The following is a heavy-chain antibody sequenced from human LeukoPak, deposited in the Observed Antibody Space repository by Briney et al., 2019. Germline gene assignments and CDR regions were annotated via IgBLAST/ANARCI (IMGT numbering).Heavy chain of an antibody. CDR2: IYYSGST. D-gene: IGHD5-24*01. J-gene: IGHJ4*02. CDR1: GGSISSSSYY. V-gene: IGHV4-39*01. Sequence: KPSETLSLTCTVSGGSISSSSYYWGWIRQPPGKGLEWIVSIYYSGSTYYNPSLKSRVTISADTSKNQFSLKMSSVIAADTAVYYCARHRSSHREGYKDWGQGTLVTVSS. CDR3: ARHRSSHREGYKD.